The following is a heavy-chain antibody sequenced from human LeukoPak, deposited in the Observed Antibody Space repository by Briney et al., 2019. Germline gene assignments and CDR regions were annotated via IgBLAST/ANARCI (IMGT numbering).Heavy chain of an antibody. J-gene: IGHJ4*02. CDR3: ARVNWNYLAVDY. CDR2: ISYDGSNK. CDR1: GFTFSSYA. D-gene: IGHD1-7*01. Sequence: GGSLRLSCAASGFTFSSYAVHWVRQAPGKGLEWVAVISYDGSNKYYADSVKGRFTISRDNSKNTLYLQMNSLRAEDTAVYYCARVNWNYLAVDYWGQGTLVTVSS. V-gene: IGHV3-30-3*01.